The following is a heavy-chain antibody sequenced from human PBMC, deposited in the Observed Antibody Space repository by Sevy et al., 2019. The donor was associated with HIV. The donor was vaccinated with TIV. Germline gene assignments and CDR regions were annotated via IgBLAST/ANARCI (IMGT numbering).Heavy chain of an antibody. CDR3: VRAIGAAGSY. Sequence: GGSLRLSCEASGFTFSRYWMSWVRQAPGKGLEWVANIKEDGSVKYYVESVKGRFTISRANAKNSVYLQMNSLRAEDAALYYCVRAIGAAGSYWGLGTLVTVSS. V-gene: IGHV3-7*01. CDR2: IKEDGSVK. D-gene: IGHD6-13*01. CDR1: GFTFSRYW. J-gene: IGHJ4*02.